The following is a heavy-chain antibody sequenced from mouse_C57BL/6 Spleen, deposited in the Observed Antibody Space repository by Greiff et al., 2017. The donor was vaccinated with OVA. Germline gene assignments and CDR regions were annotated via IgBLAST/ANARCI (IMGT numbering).Heavy chain of an antibody. CDR1: GFTFSDYG. D-gene: IGHD4-1*01. V-gene: IGHV5-17*01. Sequence: EVHLVESGGGLVKPGGSLKLSCAASGFTFSDYGMHWVRQAPEKGLEWVAYISSGSSTIYYADTVKGRFTISRDNAKTTLFLQMTSLRSEDTAMYYCAKNWEGFAYWGQGTLVTVSA. J-gene: IGHJ3*01. CDR2: ISSGSSTI. CDR3: AKNWEGFAY.